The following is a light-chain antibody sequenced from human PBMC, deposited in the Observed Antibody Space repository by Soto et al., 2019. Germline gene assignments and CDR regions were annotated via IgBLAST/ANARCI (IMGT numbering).Light chain of an antibody. Sequence: QAVVTQEPSFSVSPGGTVTLTCDLSSGSVSTSHIPNWYRQTPGQAPRTLIYNTNTRSSGVPDRFSGSILGNKAALTITGAQADDESDYYCVLYMGSGLGVFGGGTQLTVL. J-gene: IGLJ3*02. CDR1: SGSVSTSHI. V-gene: IGLV8-61*01. CDR2: NTN. CDR3: VLYMGSGLGV.